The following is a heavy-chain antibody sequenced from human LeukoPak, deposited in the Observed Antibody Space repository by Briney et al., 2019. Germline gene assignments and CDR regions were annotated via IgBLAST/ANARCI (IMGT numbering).Heavy chain of an antibody. CDR3: ASAAARYCSGGSCYSAFDY. CDR1: GCSVSSGSNY. Sequence: SETLSLTCTVSGCSVSSGSNYWSCIRQPPGKGLELIWYIYYSGSTNYNPSLKSRVTISVDTSKNQFSLKLSSVTAADTAVYYCASAAARYCSGGSCYSAFDYWGQGTLVTVSS. J-gene: IGHJ4*02. D-gene: IGHD2-15*01. V-gene: IGHV4-61*01. CDR2: IYYSGST.